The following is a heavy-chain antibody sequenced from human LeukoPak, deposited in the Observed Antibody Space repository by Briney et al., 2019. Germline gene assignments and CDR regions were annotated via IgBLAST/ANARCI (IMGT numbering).Heavy chain of an antibody. Sequence: SETLSLTCTVSGGSINSATYYWGWIRQPAGKGLEWIGRIYPTGSTNYYNPSLKSRVTISVDTSKNQFSLKLSSVTAADTAVYYCAGEVRLPIVGATYFDYWGQGTLVTVSS. CDR3: AGEVRLPIVGATYFDY. D-gene: IGHD1-26*01. CDR1: GGSINSATYY. J-gene: IGHJ4*02. CDR2: IYPTGST. V-gene: IGHV4-61*02.